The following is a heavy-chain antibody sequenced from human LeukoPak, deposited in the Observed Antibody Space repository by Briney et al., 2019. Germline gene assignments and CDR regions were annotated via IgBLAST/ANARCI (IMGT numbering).Heavy chain of an antibody. CDR1: GFTFSSYE. CDR3: ARYYYGSGSYFDY. CDR2: ISSSGSCI. D-gene: IGHD3-10*01. Sequence: PGGSLRLSCAASGFTFSSYEMNWVRQAPGKGLEWVSYISSSGSCIYYADSVKGRFTISRDNAKNSLYLQMNSLRAEDTAVYYCARYYYGSGSYFDYWGQGTLVTVSS. V-gene: IGHV3-48*03. J-gene: IGHJ4*02.